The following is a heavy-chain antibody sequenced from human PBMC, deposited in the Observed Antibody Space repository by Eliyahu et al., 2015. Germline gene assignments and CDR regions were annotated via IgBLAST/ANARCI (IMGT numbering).Heavy chain of an antibody. J-gene: IGHJ3*02. V-gene: IGHV2-70*01. CDR3: ARIPGCGNWNADYAFDI. CDR1: GFSLSTSGMC. Sequence: QVTLRESGPALVKPTQTLTLTCTFSGFSLSTSGMCVSWIRQPPGKALEWLALIDWDDDKYYSTSLKTRLTISKDTSKNQVVLTMTNMDPVDTATYYCARIPGCGNWNADYAFDIWGQGTMVTVSS. CDR2: IDWDDDK. D-gene: IGHD1-1*01.